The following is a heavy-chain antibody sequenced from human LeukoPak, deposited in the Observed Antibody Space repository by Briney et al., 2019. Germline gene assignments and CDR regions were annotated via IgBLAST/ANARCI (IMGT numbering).Heavy chain of an antibody. CDR1: GDTLTSYR. J-gene: IGHJ4*02. Sequence: ASVKVSCKASGDTLTSYRVHWVRQAPGQGLEWMGIINPSGGSATHAQKFQGRITMTRDTSTSTLYMELSSLRSEDTAVYYCARGLGSGSYDGFWGQGTLVTVSS. CDR3: ARGLGSGSYDGF. V-gene: IGHV1-46*01. D-gene: IGHD3-10*01. CDR2: INPSGGSA.